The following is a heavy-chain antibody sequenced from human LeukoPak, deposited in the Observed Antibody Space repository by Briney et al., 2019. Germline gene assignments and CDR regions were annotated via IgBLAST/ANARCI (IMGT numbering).Heavy chain of an antibody. Sequence: PSETLSLTCSVSGGSISSYYWNWIRQSAGKGLEWIGRLYVSGATDYNPSLKSRVTMSLDTSKNQFSLKLTSVTAADTAVFYCVRRVAVRGFYGFDIWGQGAMVTVSS. D-gene: IGHD6-6*01. V-gene: IGHV4-4*07. CDR3: VRRVAVRGFYGFDI. CDR2: LYVSGAT. CDR1: GGSISSYY. J-gene: IGHJ3*02.